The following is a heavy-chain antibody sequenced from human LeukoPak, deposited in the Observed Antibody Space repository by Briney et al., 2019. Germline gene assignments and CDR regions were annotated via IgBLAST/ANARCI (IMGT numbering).Heavy chain of an antibody. J-gene: IGHJ4*02. CDR1: GFTFSSYG. V-gene: IGHV3-30*02. Sequence: PGGFLRLSCAASGFTFSSYGMHWVRQAPGKGLEWVAFIRYDGSNKYYADSVKGRFTISRDNSKNTLYLQMNSLRAEDTAVYYCAKQSVATGDFDYWGQGTLVTVSS. CDR2: IRYDGSNK. CDR3: AKQSVATGDFDY. D-gene: IGHD5-12*01.